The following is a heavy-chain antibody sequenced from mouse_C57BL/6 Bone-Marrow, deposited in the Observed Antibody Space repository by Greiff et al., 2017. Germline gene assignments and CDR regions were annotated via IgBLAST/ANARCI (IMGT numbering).Heavy chain of an antibody. J-gene: IGHJ4*01. CDR2: ISSGGSYT. CDR1: GFTFSSYG. Sequence: DVMLVESGGDLVKPGGSLKLSCAASGFTFSSYGMSWVRQTPDKRLEWVATISSGGSYTYYPDSVKGRFTISRDNAKNTLYLQMSSLKSEDTAMYYCARPPFYAMDYWGQGTSVTVSS. V-gene: IGHV5-6*02. CDR3: ARPPFYAMDY.